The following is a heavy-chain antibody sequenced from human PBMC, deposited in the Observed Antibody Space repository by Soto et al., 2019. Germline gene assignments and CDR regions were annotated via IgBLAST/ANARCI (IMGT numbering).Heavy chain of an antibody. D-gene: IGHD7-27*01. V-gene: IGHV3-23*01. CDR1: GFTFSSYA. Sequence: GGSLRLSCAASGFTFSSYAMSWVRQAPGKGLEWVSAISGSGGSTYYADSVKGRFTISRDNSKNTLYLQMNSLRAEDTAVYYCAKASPGSNYYYYYYMDVWGKGTTVTVSS. CDR2: ISGSGGST. J-gene: IGHJ6*03. CDR3: AKASPGSNYYYYYYMDV.